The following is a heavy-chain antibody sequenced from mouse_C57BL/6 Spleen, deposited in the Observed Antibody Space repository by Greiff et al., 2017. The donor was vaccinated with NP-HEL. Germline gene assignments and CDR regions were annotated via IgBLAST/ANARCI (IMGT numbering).Heavy chain of an antibody. J-gene: IGHJ4*01. CDR2: INPSSGYT. CDR1: GYTFTSYW. V-gene: IGHV1-7*01. D-gene: IGHD1-1*01. CDR3: ARWGITTVVEGYYAMDY. Sequence: QVHVKQSGAELAKPGASVKLSCKASGYTFTSYWMHWVKQRPGQGLEWIGYINPSSGYTKYNQKFKDKATLTADKSSSTAYMQLSSLTYEDSAVYYCARWGITTVVEGYYAMDYWGQGTSVTVSS.